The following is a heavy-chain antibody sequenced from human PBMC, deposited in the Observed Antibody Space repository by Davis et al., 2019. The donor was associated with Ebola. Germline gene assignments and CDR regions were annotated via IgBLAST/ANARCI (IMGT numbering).Heavy chain of an antibody. J-gene: IGHJ3*02. V-gene: IGHV5-51*01. CDR2: IYPGDSDT. CDR3: AREPYYDILTGYYAFDI. CDR1: GYSFTSYW. Sequence: GESLKISCKGSGYSFTSYWIGWVRQMPGKGLEWMGIIYPGDSDTRYSPSFQGQVTISADKSISTAYLQWSSLKASDTAMYYCAREPYYDILTGYYAFDIWGQGTMVTVSS. D-gene: IGHD3-9*01.